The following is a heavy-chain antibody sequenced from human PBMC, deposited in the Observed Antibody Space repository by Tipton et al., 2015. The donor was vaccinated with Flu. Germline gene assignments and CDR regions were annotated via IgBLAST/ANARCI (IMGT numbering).Heavy chain of an antibody. D-gene: IGHD1-26*01. CDR3: ASSIVGATTPPLAFDY. J-gene: IGHJ4*02. Sequence: TLSLTCTVSGGSISSGSYYWSWIRQPAGKGLEWIGRIYTSGSTNYNPSLKSRVTISVDTSKNQFSLKLSSVAAADAAVYYCASSIVGATTPPLAFDYWGQATLVTVSS. V-gene: IGHV4-61*02. CDR1: GGSISSGSYY. CDR2: IYTSGST.